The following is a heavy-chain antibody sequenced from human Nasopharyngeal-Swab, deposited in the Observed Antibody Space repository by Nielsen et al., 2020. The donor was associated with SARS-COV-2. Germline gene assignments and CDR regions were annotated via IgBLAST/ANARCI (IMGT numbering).Heavy chain of an antibody. CDR1: GGSFSGYY. Sequence: SETLSLTCAVYGGSFSGYYWSWIRQPPGKGLEWIGEINHSGSTNYNPSLKSRVTISVDTSKNQFSLKLSSVTAADTAVYYCVRGSYYYDSSGYLKAWGYFGYWGQGTLVTVSS. D-gene: IGHD3-22*01. CDR3: VRGSYYYDSSGYLKAWGYFGY. J-gene: IGHJ4*02. CDR2: INHSGST. V-gene: IGHV4-34*01.